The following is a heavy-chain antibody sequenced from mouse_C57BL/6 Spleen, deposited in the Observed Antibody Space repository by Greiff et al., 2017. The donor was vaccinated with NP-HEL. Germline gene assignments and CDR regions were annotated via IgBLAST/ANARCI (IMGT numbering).Heavy chain of an antibody. V-gene: IGHV1-55*01. CDR2: IYPGSGST. CDR1: GYTFTSYW. Sequence: QVQLQQPGAELVKPGASVKMSCKASGYTFTSYWITWVKQRPGQGLEWIGDIYPGSGSTNYNEKFKSKATLTVETSSSTAYMQLSSLTSEDSAVYYCARVYYGSSYGDDWGQGTTLTVSS. D-gene: IGHD1-1*01. J-gene: IGHJ2*01. CDR3: ARVYYGSSYGDD.